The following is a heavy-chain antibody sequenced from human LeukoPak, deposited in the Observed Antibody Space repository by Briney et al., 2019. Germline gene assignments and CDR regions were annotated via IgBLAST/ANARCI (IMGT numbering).Heavy chain of an antibody. Sequence: GGSLRLSCAASGFTFSSYWMSWIRQAPGKGLEWISYISSSGSTIYYADSVKGRFTISRDNAKNSLYLQMNSLRAEDTAVYYCAREEDVVVVATAIRYYYYAMDVWGQGTTVTVSS. CDR1: GFTFSSYW. J-gene: IGHJ6*02. CDR2: ISSSGSTI. CDR3: AREEDVVVVATAIRYYYYAMDV. V-gene: IGHV3-11*01. D-gene: IGHD2-2*02.